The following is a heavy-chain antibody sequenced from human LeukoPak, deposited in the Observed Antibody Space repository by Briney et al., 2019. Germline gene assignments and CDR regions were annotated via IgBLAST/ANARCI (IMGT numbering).Heavy chain of an antibody. D-gene: IGHD6-13*01. J-gene: IGHJ3*02. CDR2: TYYRSKWYN. V-gene: IGHV6-1*01. Sequence: SQTLSLTCAISGDSVSSNSAAWNWIRQSPSRGLEWLGRTYYRSKWYNDYAVSVKSRININPDTSKNQFSLQLNSVTPEDTAVYYCERVGGRSSWHDVFDIWGQGTMVTVSS. CDR1: GDSVSSNSAA. CDR3: ERVGGRSSWHDVFDI.